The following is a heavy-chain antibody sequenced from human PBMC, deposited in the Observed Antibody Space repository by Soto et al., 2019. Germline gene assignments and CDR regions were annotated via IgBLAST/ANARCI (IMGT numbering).Heavy chain of an antibody. CDR3: AKESVNGDCYSIACPPWFDP. CDR1: GFTFSSYA. CDR2: ISGSGGST. D-gene: IGHD2-21*01. J-gene: IGHJ5*02. V-gene: IGHV3-23*01. Sequence: PGGSLRLSCAASGFTFSSYAMSWVRQAPGKGLEWVSAISGSGGSTYYADSVKGRFTISRDNSKNTLYLQMNSLRAEDTAVYYCAKESVNGDCYSIACPPWFDPWGQGTLVTVSS.